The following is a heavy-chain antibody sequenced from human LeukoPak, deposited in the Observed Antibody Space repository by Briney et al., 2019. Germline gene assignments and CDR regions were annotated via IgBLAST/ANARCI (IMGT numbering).Heavy chain of an antibody. CDR1: GFTLSSNY. CDR2: IYSGGSI. V-gene: IGHV3-66*02. CDR3: ARDNIAVSGTDY. Sequence: GGSLRLSCAASGFTLSSNYMSWVRQAPGKGLELVSVIYSGGSIFYADSVKGRFTISRDNSKNTVYLQMNSLRTEDTAVYYCARDNIAVSGTDYWGQGTLVSVSS. D-gene: IGHD6-19*01. J-gene: IGHJ4*02.